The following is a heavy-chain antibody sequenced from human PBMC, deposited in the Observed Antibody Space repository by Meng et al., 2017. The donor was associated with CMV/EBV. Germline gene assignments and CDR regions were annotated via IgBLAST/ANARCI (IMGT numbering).Heavy chain of an antibody. CDR1: GFTFSSYE. CDR2: ISSSGNTI. J-gene: IGHJ3*02. V-gene: IGHV3-48*03. CDR3: ARENGVAIIPYDAFDI. Sequence: GESLKISCAASGFTFSSYEMNWVRQAPGKGLEWVSYISSSGNTIYYGDSVKGRFTISRDNAKNSLYLQMNSLRAEDTAAYYCARENGVAIIPYDAFDIWGQGTMVTVSS. D-gene: IGHD3-3*01.